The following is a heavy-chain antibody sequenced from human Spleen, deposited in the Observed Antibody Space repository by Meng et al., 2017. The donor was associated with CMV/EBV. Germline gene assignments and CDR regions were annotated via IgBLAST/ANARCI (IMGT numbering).Heavy chain of an antibody. CDR3: ARARDFWTEKNAFDI. CDR2: IIPILGIA. J-gene: IGHJ3*02. D-gene: IGHD3/OR15-3a*01. V-gene: IGHV1-69*04. CDR1: GYTFTGSY. Sequence: KVSCKASGYTFTGSYIHWVRQAPGQGLEWMGRIIPILGIANYAQKFQGRVTITADKSTSTAYMELSSLRSEDTAVYYCARARDFWTEKNAFDIWGQGTMVTVSS.